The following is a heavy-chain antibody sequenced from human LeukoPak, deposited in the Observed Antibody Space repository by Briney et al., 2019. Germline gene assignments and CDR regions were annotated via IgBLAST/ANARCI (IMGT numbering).Heavy chain of an antibody. V-gene: IGHV3-30*18. J-gene: IGHJ4*02. CDR1: GFTFSSYG. CDR2: ISYDGSNK. Sequence: GGSLRLSCAASGFTFSSYGMHWVRQAPGKGLEWVAVISYDGSNKYYADSVKGRFTISRDNSKNTLYLQMNSLRAEDTAVYYCAKDGVDIVVVVAAPGYFDYWGQGTLVTVSS. CDR3: AKDGVDIVVVVAAPGYFDY. D-gene: IGHD2-15*01.